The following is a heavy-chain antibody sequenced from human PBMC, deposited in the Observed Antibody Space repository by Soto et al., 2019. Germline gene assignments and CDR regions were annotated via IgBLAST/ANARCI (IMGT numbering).Heavy chain of an antibody. CDR1: GFTFSSYS. V-gene: IGHV3-48*01. CDR3: ARHPDRIAQIGWFDP. CDR2: ISSSSSTI. D-gene: IGHD6-13*01. Sequence: GGSLRLSCAASGFTFSSYSMNWVRQAPGKGLEWVSYISSSSSTIYYADSVKGRFTISRDNAKNSLYLQMNSLRAEDTAVYYCARHPDRIAQIGWFDPWGQGTLVTVSP. J-gene: IGHJ5*02.